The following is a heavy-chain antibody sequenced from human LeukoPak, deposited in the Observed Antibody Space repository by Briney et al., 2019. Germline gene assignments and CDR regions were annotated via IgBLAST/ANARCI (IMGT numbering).Heavy chain of an antibody. CDR3: ARCMSELDYGDYAYYSHMDV. J-gene: IGHJ6*04. CDR1: GDSLTSGSRD. D-gene: IGHD4-17*01. V-gene: IGHV4-61*09. Sequence: SRTLSLTSAVSGDSLTSGSRDRSWIRPPAGKGLEWIGHFYSSTRTTYNPSLESRATISGDPAKNQFSLTLDSVTAADTAVYFCARCMSELDYGDYAYYSHMDVWGKGTTVTVSS. CDR2: FYSSTRT.